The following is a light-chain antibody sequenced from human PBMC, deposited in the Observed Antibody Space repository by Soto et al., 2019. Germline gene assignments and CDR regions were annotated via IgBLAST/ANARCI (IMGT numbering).Light chain of an antibody. CDR3: MQTIQFPRT. V-gene: IGKV2-24*01. CDR1: QSLVHSDGNTY. J-gene: IGKJ1*01. Sequence: DIVLTQTPLSSPVTLGQPASISCRSSQSLVHSDGNTYLSWLHQRPGQPPRLLIYTISNRFSGVPDRFSCSGAGTDFTLKISRVDAEDVGVYYCMQTIQFPRTFGQGTKVEIK. CDR2: TIS.